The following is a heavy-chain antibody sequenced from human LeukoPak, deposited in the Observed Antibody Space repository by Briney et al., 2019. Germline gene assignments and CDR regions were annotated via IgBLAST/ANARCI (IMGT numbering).Heavy chain of an antibody. D-gene: IGHD1-26*01. CDR1: GGTFSSYA. J-gene: IGHJ4*02. Sequence: ASVTVSCTASGGTFSSYAISWVRQAPGQGLEWMGGIIPIFGTANYAQKFQGRVTITADESTSTAYMELSSLRSEDTAVYYCASGWSGVSGSYPKWGQGTLVTVSS. CDR2: IIPIFGTA. CDR3: ASGWSGVSGSYPK. V-gene: IGHV1-69*01.